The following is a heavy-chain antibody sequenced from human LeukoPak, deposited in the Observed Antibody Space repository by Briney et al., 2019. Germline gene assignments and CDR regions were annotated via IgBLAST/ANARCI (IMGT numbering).Heavy chain of an antibody. Sequence: GSLRLSCAASGFTFSSYGMHWVCQAPGKGLEWVTFIRYDGNNIYYADSVKGRFTISRDNSKNTLYLQMNSLRAEDTAVYYCAKPTGTYFDYWGQGALVTVSS. V-gene: IGHV3-30*02. J-gene: IGHJ4*02. CDR3: AKPTGTYFDY. CDR2: IRYDGNNI. CDR1: GFTFSSYG. D-gene: IGHD1-1*01.